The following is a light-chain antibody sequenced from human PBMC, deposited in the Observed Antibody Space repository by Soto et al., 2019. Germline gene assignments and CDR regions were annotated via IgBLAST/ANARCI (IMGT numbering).Light chain of an antibody. J-gene: IGKJ5*01. V-gene: IGKV3-11*01. CDR2: DAS. CDR1: QRVSSH. CDR3: QQRGKWIT. Sequence: EIVLTQSPATLSLSPGERATLSCRASQRVSSHLAWYQQRPGQAPRLLIYDASNRATGIPARFSGSGSGTDFTLTISSLETEDFAVYYCQQRGKWITFGQGTRLEIK.